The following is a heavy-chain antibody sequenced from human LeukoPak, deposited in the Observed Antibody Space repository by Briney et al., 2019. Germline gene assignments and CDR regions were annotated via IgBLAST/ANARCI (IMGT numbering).Heavy chain of an antibody. V-gene: IGHV3-13*01. Sequence: PGGSLRLSCAASGFTFSSYDMHWVRQTIGKGLEWVSSIGIAGDTYYPGSVKGRFTISRENAKNSLYLQMNSLRAGGTAVYYCARAPPYSSASWGYYGMDVWGQGTTVTVSS. D-gene: IGHD6-6*01. J-gene: IGHJ6*02. CDR2: IGIAGDT. CDR3: ARAPPYSSASWGYYGMDV. CDR1: GFTFSSYD.